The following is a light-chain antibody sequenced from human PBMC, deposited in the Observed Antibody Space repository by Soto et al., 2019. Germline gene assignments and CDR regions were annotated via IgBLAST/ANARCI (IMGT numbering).Light chain of an antibody. CDR2: DAF. V-gene: IGKV3-11*01. Sequence: EIVLTQSPATLSLSPGERATLSCRASQGVSSYLAWYQQKPGQAPRLVIYDAFHRATGIPARFSGSGTGTDFTLTISSLESEDFAIYYCQQRSNWPTFGQGTRLEIK. J-gene: IGKJ5*01. CDR3: QQRSNWPT. CDR1: QGVSSY.